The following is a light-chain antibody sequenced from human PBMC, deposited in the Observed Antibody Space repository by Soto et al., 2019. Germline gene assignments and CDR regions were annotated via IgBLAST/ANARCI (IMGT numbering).Light chain of an antibody. J-gene: IGKJ2*01. CDR2: AAS. CDR1: QSVDNN. V-gene: IGKV3-15*01. CDR3: QQYYNWPPNT. Sequence: EIVMTQSPATLSVSPGERATLSCRASQSVDNNVAWYQQKPGQAPRLVIHAASTRATGVPARFSGSGSWTEFTLTISSLQSDDFAVYYCQQYYNWPPNTFGQGTKLEIK.